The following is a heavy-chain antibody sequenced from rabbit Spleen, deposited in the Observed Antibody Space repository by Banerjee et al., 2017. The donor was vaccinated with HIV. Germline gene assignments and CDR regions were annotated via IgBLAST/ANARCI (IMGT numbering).Heavy chain of an antibody. V-gene: IGHV1S40*01. CDR1: GVSFSSSSY. Sequence: QSLEESGGDLVKPGASLTLTCTASGVSFSSSSYMCWVRQAPGKGLEWIACIDTGSSGFTYFATWAKGRFTCSKTSSTTVTLQMTSLTAADTAAYFCARDGYSRGWGIILYYFNLWGPGTLVTVS. CDR3: ARDGYSRGWGIILYYFNL. CDR2: IDTGSSGFT. D-gene: IGHD4-1*01. J-gene: IGHJ4*01.